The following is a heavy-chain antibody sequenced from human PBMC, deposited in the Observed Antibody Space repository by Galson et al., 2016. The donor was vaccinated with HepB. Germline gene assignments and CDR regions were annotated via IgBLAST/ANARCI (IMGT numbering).Heavy chain of an antibody. CDR2: IIPMIGAT. CDR3: ARVRPLPLGKLLKSYYFDH. D-gene: IGHD3-16*01. J-gene: IGHJ4*01. CDR1: AGTFSSYA. V-gene: IGHV1-69*13. Sequence: SVKLSCTASAGTFSSYAISWVRQAPGQGLEWMGGIIPMIGATNYAQSFQGRFPITADESTNTAYMELTSLRTDDTAVYYCARVRPLPLGKLLKSYYFDHWGQGTLVTVSS.